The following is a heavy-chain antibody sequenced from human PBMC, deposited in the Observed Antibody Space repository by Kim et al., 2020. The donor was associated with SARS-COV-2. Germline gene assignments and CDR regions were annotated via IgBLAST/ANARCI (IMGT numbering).Heavy chain of an antibody. V-gene: IGHV4-34*01. CDR3: ARGAWGRSSWYIRDYFDY. J-gene: IGHJ4*02. Sequence: SETLSLTCAVYGGSFSGYYWSWIRQPPGKGLEWIGEINHSGSTNYNPSLKSRVTISVDTSKNQFSLKLSSVTAADTAVYYCARGAWGRSSWYIRDYFDYWGQGTLVTVSS. CDR2: INHSGST. CDR1: GGSFSGYY. D-gene: IGHD6-13*01.